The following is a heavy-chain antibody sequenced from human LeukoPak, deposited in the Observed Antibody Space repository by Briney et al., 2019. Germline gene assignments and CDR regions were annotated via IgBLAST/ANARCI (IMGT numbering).Heavy chain of an antibody. CDR3: ARDLTYYDFWSGYYTGMGLYDY. CDR2: IYYSGST. CDR1: GASITNYY. V-gene: IGHV4-30-4*08. J-gene: IGHJ4*02. Sequence: SETLSLTCTVSGASITNYYWNWIRQPPGKGLEWIGYIYYSGSTYYNPSLKSRVTISVDTSKNQFSLKLSSVTAADTAVYYCARDLTYYDFWSGYYTGMGLYDYWGQGTLVTVSS. D-gene: IGHD3-3*01.